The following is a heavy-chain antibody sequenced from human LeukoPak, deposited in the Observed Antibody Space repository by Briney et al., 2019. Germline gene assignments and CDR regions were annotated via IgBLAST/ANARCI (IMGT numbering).Heavy chain of an antibody. Sequence: PGGSLRLSCAASGFTFSSYAMSWVRQAPGKGLEWVSAISGSGGSTYYADSVKGRFTISRDNSKNTLYLQMNSLRAEDTAVYYCAKDPNWNYGQYLDYWGQGTLVTVSS. D-gene: IGHD1-7*01. J-gene: IGHJ4*02. V-gene: IGHV3-23*01. CDR1: GFTFSSYA. CDR2: ISGSGGST. CDR3: AKDPNWNYGQYLDY.